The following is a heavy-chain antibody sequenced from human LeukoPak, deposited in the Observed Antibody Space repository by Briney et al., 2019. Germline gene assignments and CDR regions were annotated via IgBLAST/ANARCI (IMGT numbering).Heavy chain of an antibody. Sequence: SETLSLTCTVSGGSISSDYWSWNRQPPGKGLEWIGYIYYSGSTNYNPSLKSRVTISVDTSKNQFSLKLSSVTAADTAVYYCARLRDRDGYNPYYFDYWGQGTLVTVSS. J-gene: IGHJ4*02. CDR2: IYYSGST. CDR3: ARLRDRDGYNPYYFDY. V-gene: IGHV4-59*08. D-gene: IGHD5-24*01. CDR1: GGSISSDY.